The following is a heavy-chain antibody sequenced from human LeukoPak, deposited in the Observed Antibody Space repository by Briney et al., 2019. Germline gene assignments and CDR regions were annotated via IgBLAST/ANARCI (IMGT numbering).Heavy chain of an antibody. J-gene: IGHJ5*02. V-gene: IGHV1-46*01. CDR2: INPSGSDT. CDR1: GYTFTAYY. D-gene: IGHD1-26*01. Sequence: ASVKVSCKATGYTFTAYYMHWVRQAPGQGLEWMGLINPSGSDTVYAQKFQGRVTMTRDMSTSTDYMELSSLRFDDTAVYYCARDNSVGDTAWWFDPWGQGTLVTVSS. CDR3: ARDNSVGDTAWWFDP.